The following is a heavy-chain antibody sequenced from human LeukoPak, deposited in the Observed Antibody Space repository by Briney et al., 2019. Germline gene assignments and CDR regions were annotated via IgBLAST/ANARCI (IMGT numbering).Heavy chain of an antibody. CDR3: ARAVPSTYYYGSSGYPDY. CDR1: GFTFSSYS. J-gene: IGHJ4*02. CDR2: ISSSSSYI. V-gene: IGHV3-21*01. D-gene: IGHD3-22*01. Sequence: GGSLRLSCAASGFTFSSYSMNWVRQAPGKGLEWVSSISSSSSYIYYADSVKGRFTISRDNAKNSLYLQMNSLRAEDTAVYYCARAVPSTYYYGSSGYPDYWGQGTRVTVSS.